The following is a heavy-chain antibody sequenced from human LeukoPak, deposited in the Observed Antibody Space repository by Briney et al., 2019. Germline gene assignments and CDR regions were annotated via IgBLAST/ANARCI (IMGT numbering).Heavy chain of an antibody. CDR1: GCTFTGYY. CDR2: INPNSGGT. Sequence: GASVKVSCKASGCTFTGYYMHWVRQAPGQGLEWMGWINPNSGGTNYAQKFQGRVTMTRDTSISTAYMELSRLRSDDTAVYYCARGAAYYDILTGYPFDYWGQGTLVTVSS. J-gene: IGHJ4*02. CDR3: ARGAAYYDILTGYPFDY. D-gene: IGHD3-9*01. V-gene: IGHV1-2*02.